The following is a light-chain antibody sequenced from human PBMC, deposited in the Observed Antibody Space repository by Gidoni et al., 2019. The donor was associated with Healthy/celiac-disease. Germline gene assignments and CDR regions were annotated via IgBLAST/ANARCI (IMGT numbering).Light chain of an antibody. J-gene: IGKJ1*01. CDR1: QSVLYSSNNKNY. V-gene: IGKV4-1*01. CDR2: WAS. Sequence: DIVMTQSTASLAVSLGERATINCKSSQSVLYSSNNKNYLAWYQQKPGQPPKLLIYWASTRESGVPDRFSGSGSGTDFTLTISSLQAEDVAVYYCQQYYSTPVTFGQXTKVEIK. CDR3: QQYYSTPVT.